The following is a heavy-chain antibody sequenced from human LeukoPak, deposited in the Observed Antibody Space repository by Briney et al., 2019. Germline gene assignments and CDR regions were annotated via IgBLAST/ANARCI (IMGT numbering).Heavy chain of an antibody. J-gene: IGHJ5*02. CDR1: GYTFTGYY. D-gene: IGHD1-7*01. CDR2: INPNSGGT. CDR3: ARDRKTGTTSWFDP. Sequence: ASVKVSCKASGYTFTGYYMHWVRQAPGQGLEWMGWINPNSGGTNYAQKFQGRVTMTRDTSISTAYMELGRLRSDDTAVYYCARDRKTGTTSWFDPWGQGTLVTVSS. V-gene: IGHV1-2*02.